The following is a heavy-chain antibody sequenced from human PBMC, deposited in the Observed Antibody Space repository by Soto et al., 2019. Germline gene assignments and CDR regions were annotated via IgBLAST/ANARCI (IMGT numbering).Heavy chain of an antibody. CDR3: ARYSGYFTDAFDI. CDR1: GGSISSYY. J-gene: IGHJ3*02. Sequence: QVQMQESGPGLVKTSETLSLTCSVSGGSISSYYWSWIRQPPGKGLEWIGYIYYSGSTNYNPSLKSRVTISVDTSKNQFSLKLSSVTAADMAVYYCARYSGYFTDAFDIWGQGTMVTVSS. CDR2: IYYSGST. V-gene: IGHV4-59*08. D-gene: IGHD5-12*01.